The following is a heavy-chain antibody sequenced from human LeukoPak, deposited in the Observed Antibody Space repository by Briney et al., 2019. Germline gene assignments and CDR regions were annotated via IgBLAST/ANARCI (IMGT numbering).Heavy chain of an antibody. Sequence: GGSLRLSCAASGFTFSSYSMNWVRQAPGKGLGWVSSISSSSSYIYYADSVKGRFTISRDNAKNSLYLQMNSLRAEDTAVYYCASGPGEDAFDIWGQGTMVTVSS. J-gene: IGHJ3*02. CDR1: GFTFSSYS. CDR2: ISSSSSYI. CDR3: ASGPGEDAFDI. D-gene: IGHD3-16*01. V-gene: IGHV3-21*01.